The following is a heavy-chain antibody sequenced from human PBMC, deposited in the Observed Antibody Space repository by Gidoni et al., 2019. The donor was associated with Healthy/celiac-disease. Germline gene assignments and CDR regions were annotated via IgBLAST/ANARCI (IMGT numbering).Heavy chain of an antibody. J-gene: IGHJ5*02. CDR2: IYYSGST. D-gene: IGHD2-15*01. V-gene: IGHV4-39*07. CDR3: ARGREGKVYYSSSWFDP. Sequence: QLQLQESGPGLVKPSETLSLTCTVSGGSISSRSYYWGWIRQPPGKGLEWIGSIYYSGSTYYNPSLKSRVTISVDTSKNQFSLKLSSVTAADTAVYYCARGREGKVYYSSSWFDPWGQGTLVTVSS. CDR1: GGSISSRSYY.